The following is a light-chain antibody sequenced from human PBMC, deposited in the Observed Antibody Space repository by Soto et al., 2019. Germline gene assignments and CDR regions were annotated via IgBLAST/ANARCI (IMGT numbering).Light chain of an antibody. CDR1: SSDVGGYNY. CDR3: SSYTSSSTLVG. Sequence: QSVLTQPASVSGSPGQSITISCTGTSSDVGGYNYVSWYQQHPGKAPKLMIYEVSNRPSGVSNRFSGSKSGNTASLTISGLQAEEEADYDCSSYTSSSTLVGFGGGTKLTVL. V-gene: IGLV2-14*01. CDR2: EVS. J-gene: IGLJ2*01.